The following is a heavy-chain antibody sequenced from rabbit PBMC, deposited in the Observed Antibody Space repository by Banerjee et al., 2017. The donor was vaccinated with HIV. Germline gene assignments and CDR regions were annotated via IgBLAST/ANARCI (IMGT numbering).Heavy chain of an antibody. V-gene: IGHV1S45*01. D-gene: IGHD2-1*01. CDR2: IDAGSSVTT. CDR1: GFSFSGSYW. J-gene: IGHJ4*01. CDR3: VSYDDYGDRNL. Sequence: QEQLEESGGDLVKPEGSLTLTCTASGFSFSGSYWICWVRQAPGKGLEWIACIDAGSSVTTCYASWAKGRFTISSHNAQNTLYLQLNNLTAADTATYFCVSYDDYGDRNLWGPGTLVTVS.